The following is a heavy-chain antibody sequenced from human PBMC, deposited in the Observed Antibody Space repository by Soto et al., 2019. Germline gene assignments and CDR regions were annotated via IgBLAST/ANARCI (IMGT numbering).Heavy chain of an antibody. J-gene: IGHJ4*02. Sequence: GSGPTLVNPTQTLTLTCTFSGFSLTTSGVGVGWIRQPPGKALEWLALIYWDDDKRYSPSLKSRLTITKDTSKNQVVLTMTNMDPVDTAPYYCAHSGWEPAFDYWGQGTLVTVSS. D-gene: IGHD1-26*01. CDR1: GFSLTTSGVG. CDR3: AHSGWEPAFDY. V-gene: IGHV2-5*02. CDR2: IYWDDDK.